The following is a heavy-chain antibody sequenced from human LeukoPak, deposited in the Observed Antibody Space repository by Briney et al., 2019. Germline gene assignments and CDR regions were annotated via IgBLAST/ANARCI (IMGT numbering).Heavy chain of an antibody. CDR2: ISAYNGNT. Sequence: ASVKVSCKASGYTFTSYGISWVRQAPGQGLEWMGWISAYNGNTNYAQKLQGRVTMTTDTSTSTAYMELRSLRSDDTAVYYCARVKTPYDFWSGYWIKFDYWGQGTLVTVSS. CDR1: GYTFTSYG. CDR3: ARVKTPYDFWSGYWIKFDY. D-gene: IGHD3-3*01. J-gene: IGHJ4*02. V-gene: IGHV1-18*01.